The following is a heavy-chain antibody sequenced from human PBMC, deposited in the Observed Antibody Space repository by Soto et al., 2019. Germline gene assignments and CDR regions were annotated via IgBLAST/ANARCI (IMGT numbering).Heavy chain of an antibody. J-gene: IGHJ4*02. D-gene: IGHD6-13*01. CDR3: ATLDRSSSYFGFDY. CDR2: IYPADSDT. V-gene: IGHV5-51*01. CDR1: GYIFTNYW. Sequence: GESLKISCKASGYIFTNYWIAWVRQLPGKGLEWMGIIYPADSDTKYSPSFQGQVTISADRSISTAYLQWSSLKASDTAMYYCATLDRSSSYFGFDYWGQGTVVTVSS.